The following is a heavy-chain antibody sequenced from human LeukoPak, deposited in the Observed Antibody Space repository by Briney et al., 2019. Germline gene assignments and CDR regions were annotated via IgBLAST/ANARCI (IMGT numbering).Heavy chain of an antibody. D-gene: IGHD1-26*01. CDR1: GDSISSGSYY. J-gene: IGHJ5*02. CDR2: IYTGGST. V-gene: IGHV4-61*02. Sequence: RPSETLSLTCTVSGDSISSGSYYWSWIRQPADKGLEWIGRIYTGGSTDYNPSLRGRVTISVDTSKNHFSLKLSSVTAADTAVYYCARSPVQWELYRGAWVNWFDPWGQGTLVTVSS. CDR3: ARSPVQWELYRGAWVNWFDP.